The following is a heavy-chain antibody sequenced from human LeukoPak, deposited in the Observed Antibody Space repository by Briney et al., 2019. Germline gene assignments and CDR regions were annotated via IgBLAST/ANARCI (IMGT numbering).Heavy chain of an antibody. CDR2: IYYSGNT. D-gene: IGHD6-13*01. CDR1: GVSINSSNYY. J-gene: IGHJ5*02. V-gene: IGHV4-39*07. Sequence: SETLSLTCTVSGVSINSSNYYWGWIRQPPGKGLEWIGGIYYSGNTYYNPSLKSRVAISVDTSKNQFSLKLSSVTAADTAVYYCARGRWGQQLVRNWFDPWGQGTLVTVSS. CDR3: ARGRWGQQLVRNWFDP.